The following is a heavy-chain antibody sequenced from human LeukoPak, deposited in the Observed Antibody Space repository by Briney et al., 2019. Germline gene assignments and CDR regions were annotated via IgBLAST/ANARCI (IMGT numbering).Heavy chain of an antibody. CDR2: IYYSGST. J-gene: IGHJ3*02. Sequence: PSETLSLTCAVYGGSFSGYYWSWIRQPPGKGLKWIGSIYYSGSTYYNPSLKSRVTISVDTSKNQFSLKLSSVTAADTAVYYCARRGITLLENAVDIWGQGTMVTVSS. V-gene: IGHV4-34*01. CDR3: ARRGITLLENAVDI. CDR1: GGSFSGYY. D-gene: IGHD1-20*01.